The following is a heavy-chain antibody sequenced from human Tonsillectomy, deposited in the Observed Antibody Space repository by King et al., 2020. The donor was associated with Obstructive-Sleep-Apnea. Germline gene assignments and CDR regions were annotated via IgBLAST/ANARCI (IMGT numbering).Heavy chain of an antibody. V-gene: IGHV3-64*01. CDR2: ISSNGGST. CDR3: ARVQSSFKGWYFDL. D-gene: IGHD2-15*01. J-gene: IGHJ2*01. Sequence: VQLVESGGGLVQPGGSLRLSCAASGFTFSSYVMHWVRQAPGKGLEYVSAISSNGGSTFYANSVKGRFTISRDNSKNTLYLQMSSLRAEDMAVYYCARVQSSFKGWYFDLWGSGTLVTVSS. CDR1: GFTFSSYV.